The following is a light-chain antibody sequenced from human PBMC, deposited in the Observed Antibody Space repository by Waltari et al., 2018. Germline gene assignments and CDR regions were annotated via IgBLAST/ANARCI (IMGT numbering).Light chain of an antibody. V-gene: IGKV1-9*01. J-gene: IGKJ1*01. CDR1: QGISNY. CDR2: ATS. Sequence: IQLTQYPSSLSASVGDRVTITCRASQGISNYLAWYQQRPGKAPKLLISATSPLQSGVPSRFGGSGSGTDFCLHSNSLQPEDSAPSCWQHLNSYQCTFGQGTKGEI. CDR3: QHLNSYQCT.